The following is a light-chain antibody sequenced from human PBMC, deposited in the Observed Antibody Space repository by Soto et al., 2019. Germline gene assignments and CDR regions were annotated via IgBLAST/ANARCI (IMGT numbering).Light chain of an antibody. Sequence: EIVLTQSPATLSLSPGERATLSCRASQSVSSNYLAWYQQKPGQAPRVLIYGASSRATGIPDRFSGGGSGTDFTLTISRLEPEDFAVYYCQQYGSSLFTFGPGTKVDIK. CDR3: QQYGSSLFT. J-gene: IGKJ3*01. CDR1: QSVSSNY. CDR2: GAS. V-gene: IGKV3-20*01.